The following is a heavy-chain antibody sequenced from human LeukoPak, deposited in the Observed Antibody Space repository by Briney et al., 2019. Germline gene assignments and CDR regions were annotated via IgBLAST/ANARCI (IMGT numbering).Heavy chain of an antibody. J-gene: IGHJ5*02. D-gene: IGHD6-19*01. CDR3: ARDPQWLVARVRYPWFDP. CDR2: ISAYNGNT. Sequence: GASVKVSCKASGYTFTSYGISWVRQAPGQGLEWMGWISAYNGNTNYAQKLQGRVTMTTDTSTSTAYMELRSLRSDDTAVYYCARDPQWLVARVRYPWFDPWGQGTLVTVSS. CDR1: GYTFTSYG. V-gene: IGHV1-18*01.